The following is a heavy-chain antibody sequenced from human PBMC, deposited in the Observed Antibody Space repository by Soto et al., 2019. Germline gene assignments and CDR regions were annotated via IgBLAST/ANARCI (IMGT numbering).Heavy chain of an antibody. CDR2: MNPNSGNT. CDR3: ARGIEDIVVVPAAITYWFDP. D-gene: IGHD2-2*02. J-gene: IGHJ5*02. V-gene: IGHV1-8*01. CDR1: GYTFTSYD. Sequence: ASVKVSCKASGYTFTSYDINWVRQATGQGLEWMGWMNPNSGNTGYAQKFQGRVTMTRNTSISTAYMELSSLRSEDTAVYYCARGIEDIVVVPAAITYWFDPWGQGTLVTVS.